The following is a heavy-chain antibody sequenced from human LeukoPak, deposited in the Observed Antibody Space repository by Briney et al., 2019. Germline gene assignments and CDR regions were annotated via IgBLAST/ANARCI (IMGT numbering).Heavy chain of an antibody. CDR3: ARDRPSGYSNGWYRSYWYFDL. CDR1: GDSVSSNSAA. Sequence: SQTLSLICAISGDSVSSNSAAWNWIRQSPSRGLEWLGRTYYRSKWYNDYAVSVKSRITINPDTSKDQFSLQLNSVTPEDTAVYYCARDRPSGYSNGWYRSYWYFDLWGRGTLVTVSS. D-gene: IGHD6-19*01. CDR2: TYYRSKWYN. J-gene: IGHJ2*01. V-gene: IGHV6-1*01.